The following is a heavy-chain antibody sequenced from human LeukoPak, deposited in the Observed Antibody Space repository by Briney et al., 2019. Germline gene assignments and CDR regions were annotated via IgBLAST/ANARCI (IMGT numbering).Heavy chain of an antibody. Sequence: GGSLRLSCTASGFTFGDYAMSWVRQAPGKGLEWVGFIRSKTYGGTTEYAASVKGRFTISRDDSKSIAYLQMNSLKTEDTAVYYCTRDSIVGATVFDYWGQGTLVTVSS. CDR2: IRSKTYGGTT. V-gene: IGHV3-49*04. D-gene: IGHD1-26*01. CDR1: GFTFGDYA. J-gene: IGHJ4*02. CDR3: TRDSIVGATVFDY.